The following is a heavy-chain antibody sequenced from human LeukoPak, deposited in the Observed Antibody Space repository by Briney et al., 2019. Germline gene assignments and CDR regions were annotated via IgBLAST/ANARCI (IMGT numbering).Heavy chain of an antibody. CDR3: ARDWRQWELRGDFDY. J-gene: IGHJ4*02. V-gene: IGHV4-30-2*01. CDR2: INHSGST. D-gene: IGHD1-26*01. CDR1: GGSISTGGYY. Sequence: SETLSLTCVVSGGSISTGGYYWTWIRQPPGQGLEWIGSINHSGSTYYNPSPKSRVTMSLDTSKNHFSLKLSSVTAADTAMYYCARDWRQWELRGDFDYWGQGTLVTVSS.